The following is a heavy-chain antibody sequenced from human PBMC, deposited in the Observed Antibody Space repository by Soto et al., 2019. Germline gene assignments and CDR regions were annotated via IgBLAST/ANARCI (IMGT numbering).Heavy chain of an antibody. Sequence: GGSLRLSCAASGFTFSSYAMSWVRQAPGKGLEWVSGVSGTGGSAYYADSVKGRFTISRDKFKNTLYLHMNSLRAEDTAVYYCARGSAYSDYDLDYWGQGTLVTVSS. V-gene: IGHV3-23*01. CDR2: VSGTGGSA. J-gene: IGHJ4*02. D-gene: IGHD4-17*01. CDR1: GFTFSSYA. CDR3: ARGSAYSDYDLDY.